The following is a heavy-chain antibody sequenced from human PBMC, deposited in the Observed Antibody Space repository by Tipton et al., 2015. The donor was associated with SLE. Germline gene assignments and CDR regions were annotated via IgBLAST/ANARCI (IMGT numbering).Heavy chain of an antibody. Sequence: TLSLTCTVSGASISTYYWSWVRQPPGKGLEWIGYVYENDFTNYNPSLKSRVTISLDPSKSQFSLRLSSVTAADTAVHYCTRHCPLYSFVYWGQGSLVTVSS. CDR3: TRHCPLYSFVY. J-gene: IGHJ4*02. D-gene: IGHD3-10*01. CDR1: GASISTYY. V-gene: IGHV4-59*08. CDR2: VYENDFT.